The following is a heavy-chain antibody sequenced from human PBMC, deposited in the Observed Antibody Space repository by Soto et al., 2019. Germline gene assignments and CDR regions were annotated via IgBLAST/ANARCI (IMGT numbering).Heavy chain of an antibody. V-gene: IGHV4-59*01. J-gene: IGHJ2*01. D-gene: IGHD2-21*01. CDR2: IYFSGST. CDR3: FFFQAEDGIRDL. Sequence: KGLEWIGYIYFSGSTNYNPSLKSRVTISVDTSKYLFSLKLSSVSAADTAVYFFFFFQAEDGIRDL.